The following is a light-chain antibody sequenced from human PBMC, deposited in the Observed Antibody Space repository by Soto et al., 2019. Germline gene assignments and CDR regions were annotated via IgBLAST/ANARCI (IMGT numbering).Light chain of an antibody. J-gene: IGLJ2*01. Sequence: QSALTQPASVSGSPGQSITISCTGTSSDVGGYNYVSWYQQHPGKAPKLMIYEVSYRPSGVSNRFSGSKSGNTASLTISGLQAENEAYYYCSSYTSSSTLVFGGGTKLTVL. CDR3: SSYTSSSTLV. V-gene: IGLV2-14*01. CDR2: EVS. CDR1: SSDVGGYNY.